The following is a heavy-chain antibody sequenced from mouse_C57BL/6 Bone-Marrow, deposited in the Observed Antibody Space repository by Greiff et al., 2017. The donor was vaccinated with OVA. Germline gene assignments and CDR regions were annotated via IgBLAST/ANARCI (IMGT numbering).Heavy chain of an antibody. D-gene: IGHD1-1*01. J-gene: IGHJ2*01. V-gene: IGHV14-4*01. CDR3: TTDYYDSGDY. CDR1: GFTFKDYY. CDR2: IDPDNGDT. Sequence: EVQLVESGAELVRPGASVKLSCTASGFTFKDYYMHWVKQRPEQGLEWIGRIDPDNGDTEYASKFQGKATLTADTSSNTAYLQLSSLTSEDTAVNSSTTDYYDSGDYWGQGTTLTVSS.